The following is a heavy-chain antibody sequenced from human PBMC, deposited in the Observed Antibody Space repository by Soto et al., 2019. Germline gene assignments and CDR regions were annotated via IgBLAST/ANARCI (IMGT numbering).Heavy chain of an antibody. CDR2: ISGSGGST. CDR1: GFTFSSYA. V-gene: IGHV3-23*01. D-gene: IGHD6-13*01. Sequence: EVQLLESGGGLVQPGGSLRLSCAASGFTFSSYARSWVGQAPGRGLEWVSAISGSGGSTYYADSVKGRFTISRDNSKNTLYLQMNSLRAEDTAVYYCAKVSRGVAAAAPLDYWGQGTLVTVSS. CDR3: AKVSRGVAAAAPLDY. J-gene: IGHJ4*02.